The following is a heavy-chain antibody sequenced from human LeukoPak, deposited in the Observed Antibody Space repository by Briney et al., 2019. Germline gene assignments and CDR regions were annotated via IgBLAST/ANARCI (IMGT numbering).Heavy chain of an antibody. D-gene: IGHD2-2*01. CDR2: IIPILGIA. J-gene: IGHJ4*02. CDR3: ARDGGLGYCSSTSCLPDY. CDR1: GGTFSSYA. Sequence: ASVKVSCKASGGTFSSYAISWVRQAPGQGLERMGRIIPILGIANYAQKFQGRVTITADKSTSTAYMELSSLRSEDTAVYYCARDGGLGYCSSTSCLPDYWGQGTLVTVSS. V-gene: IGHV1-69*04.